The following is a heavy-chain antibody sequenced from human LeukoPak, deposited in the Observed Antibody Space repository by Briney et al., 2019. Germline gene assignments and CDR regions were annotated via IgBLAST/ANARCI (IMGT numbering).Heavy chain of an antibody. CDR2: IYYSGST. CDR1: GGSISSYS. Sequence: SQTLSLTCTLSGGSISSYSWSWIRQPPGKGLEWIGYIYYSGSTNYNPSLKSRVTISVDTSKNQFSLKLSSVTAADTAVYYCARHLSIAARPNYYYGMDVWGQGTTVTVSS. J-gene: IGHJ6*02. CDR3: ARHLSIAARPNYYYGMDV. D-gene: IGHD6-6*01. V-gene: IGHV4-59*08.